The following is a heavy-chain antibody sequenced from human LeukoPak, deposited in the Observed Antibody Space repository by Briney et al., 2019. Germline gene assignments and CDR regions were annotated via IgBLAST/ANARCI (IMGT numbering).Heavy chain of an antibody. V-gene: IGHV4-39*01. J-gene: IGHJ4*02. CDR2: IYYSGST. D-gene: IGHD3-10*01. CDR1: GGSISSSSYY. Sequence: SETLSLTCTVSGGSISSSSYYWGWIRQPPGKGLERIGSIYYSGSTYYNPSLKSRVTISVDTSKNQFSLKLSSVTAADTAVYYCASNYYGSGSYYPYYFDYWGQGTLVTVSS. CDR3: ASNYYGSGSYYPYYFDY.